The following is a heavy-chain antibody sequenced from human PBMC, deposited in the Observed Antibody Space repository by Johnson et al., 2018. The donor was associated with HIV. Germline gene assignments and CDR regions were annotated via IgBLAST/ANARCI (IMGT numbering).Heavy chain of an antibody. Sequence: VQLVESGGGLVQPGRSLRLSCAASGFTFDDYYMSWVRQPPGKGLEWVSGIHWAGGSSGYAVSVKGRFTISRDNAKNSLYLQMNSLIGEDTALYYCARAGGAVRVNGFDMWGQGTMVTVSS. D-gene: IGHD6-19*01. CDR1: GFTFDDYY. CDR3: ARAGGAVRVNGFDM. J-gene: IGHJ3*02. V-gene: IGHV3-20*04. CDR2: IHWAGGSS.